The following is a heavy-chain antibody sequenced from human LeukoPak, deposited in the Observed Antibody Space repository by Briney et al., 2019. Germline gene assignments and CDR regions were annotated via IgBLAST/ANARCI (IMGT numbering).Heavy chain of an antibody. D-gene: IGHD2-2*01. CDR2: ISYDGSKK. CDR1: GFTFSSYG. J-gene: IGHJ4*02. Sequence: GGSLRLSCAASGFTFSSYGMHWVRQAPGKGLEWVAVISYDGSKKYYADSVKGRLTISRDNSKNTLYLQMNSLRAEDTAVYYCAGPTCLRGGYCSTNFWGQGTLVTVSS. V-gene: IGHV3-30*03. CDR3: AGPTCLRGGYCSTNF.